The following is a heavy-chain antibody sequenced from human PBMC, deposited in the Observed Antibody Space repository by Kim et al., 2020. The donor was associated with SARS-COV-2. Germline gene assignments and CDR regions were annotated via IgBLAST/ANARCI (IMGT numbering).Heavy chain of an antibody. Sequence: SETLSLTCAVYGGSSSGYYWSWIRQPPGKGLEWIGEINHSGSTNYNPSLKSRVTISVDTSKNQFSLKLSSVTAADTAVYYCARGHYGSSQSRYYYYYMDVWGKGTTVTVSS. CDR3: ARGHYGSSQSRYYYYYMDV. V-gene: IGHV4-34*01. CDR2: INHSGST. CDR1: GGSSSGYY. D-gene: IGHD6-6*01. J-gene: IGHJ6*03.